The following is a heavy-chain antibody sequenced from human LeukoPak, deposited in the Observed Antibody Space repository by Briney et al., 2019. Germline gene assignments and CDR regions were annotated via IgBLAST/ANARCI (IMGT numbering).Heavy chain of an antibody. Sequence: GGSLRLSCAASGFTVSSNYMSWVRQAPGKGLEWVSIIYTGGSTYYADSVRGRFTISRDKSKNTLYLLMNSLRAEDTAVYYCASTERVDSVAAPTYYFDYWGQRTLVTVSS. J-gene: IGHJ4*02. D-gene: IGHD6-19*01. V-gene: IGHV3-53*01. CDR3: ASTERVDSVAAPTYYFDY. CDR2: IYTGGST. CDR1: GFTVSSNY.